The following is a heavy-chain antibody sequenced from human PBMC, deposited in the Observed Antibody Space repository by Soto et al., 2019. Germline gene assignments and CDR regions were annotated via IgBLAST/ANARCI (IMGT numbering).Heavy chain of an antibody. CDR2: IIPIFGTA. CDR3: ARGTIFGVVMYYYYGMDV. V-gene: IGHV1-69*01. D-gene: IGHD3-3*01. CDR1: GGTFSSYA. Sequence: QVQLVQSGAEVQKPGSSVKVSCKASGGTFSSYAISWVRQAPGQGREWMGGIIPIFGTANYAQKFQGRVTITADESTSTAYMELSSLRSEDTAVYYCARGTIFGVVMYYYYGMDVWGQGTTVTVSS. J-gene: IGHJ6*02.